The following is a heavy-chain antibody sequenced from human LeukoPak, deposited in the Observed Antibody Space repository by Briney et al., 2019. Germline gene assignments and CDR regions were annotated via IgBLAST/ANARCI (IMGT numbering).Heavy chain of an antibody. CDR3: ARSASGYFDD. D-gene: IGHD3-10*01. CDR2: ISSSSSYI. Sequence: SGGSLRLSCAASGFIFNSYNINWVRQAPGKGLEWVSSISSSSSYIYYADSVKGRFTISRDNAKNTLYLQMNSLRAEDTAVYYCARSASGYFDDWGQGTLVTVSS. J-gene: IGHJ4*02. CDR1: GFIFNSYN. V-gene: IGHV3-21*01.